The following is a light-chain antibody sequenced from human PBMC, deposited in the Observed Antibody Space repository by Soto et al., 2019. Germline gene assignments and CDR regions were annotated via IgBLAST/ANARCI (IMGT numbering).Light chain of an antibody. CDR1: QNIYSN. J-gene: IGKJ4*01. CDR2: RAS. CDR3: QQRSNGLT. V-gene: IGKV3-11*01. Sequence: IAMTQSPATLSLSPGERATFSCRASQNIYSNIAWYQQRPGQAPRLLIYRASTRATGVPARFSGSGSGTDSTLTISSLEPEDFAVYYCQQRSNGLTFGGGTKVDIK.